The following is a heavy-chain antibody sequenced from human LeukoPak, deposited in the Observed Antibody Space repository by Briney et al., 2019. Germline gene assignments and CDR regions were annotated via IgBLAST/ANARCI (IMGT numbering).Heavy chain of an antibody. CDR3: AREGYSSIWYPRRYFDL. CDR1: GYTFTSYG. CDR2: ISTYNGNT. J-gene: IGHJ2*01. D-gene: IGHD6-13*01. V-gene: IGHV1-18*04. Sequence: ASVKVSCKASGYTFTSYGISWVRQAPGQGLEWMGWISTYNGNTNYAQKFQGRVTMTTDTSMSTAYMELRSLRSDDTAIYYCAREGYSSIWYPRRYFDLWGRGTLVTVSS.